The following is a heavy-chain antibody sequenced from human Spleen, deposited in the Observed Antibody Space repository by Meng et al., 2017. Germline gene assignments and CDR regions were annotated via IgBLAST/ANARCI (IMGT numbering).Heavy chain of an antibody. CDR3: VYFWSGYFT. Sequence: QVQLQQWGAGLLKPSETLSLTCAVYGGSFSDYYWTWIRQPPGKGLEWIGEINHTGDTNYNPSLKSRLTISVDTSKNQISLRLTSVIAADTAVYYCVYFWSGYFTSGQGTLVTVSS. CDR1: GGSFSDYY. V-gene: IGHV4-34*01. J-gene: IGHJ5*02. CDR2: INHTGDT. D-gene: IGHD3-3*01.